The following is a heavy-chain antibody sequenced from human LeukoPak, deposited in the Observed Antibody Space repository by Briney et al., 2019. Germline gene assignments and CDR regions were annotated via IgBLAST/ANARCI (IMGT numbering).Heavy chain of an antibody. J-gene: IGHJ4*02. Sequence: GGSLRLSCAASGFTFSSYSMNWVRQAPGKGLEWVSAISGSGGNTYYADSVKGRFTISRDNSKNTLYLQMNSLRAEDTAVYYCAKDFRSQPPSALLSDWGQGTLVTVSS. CDR2: ISGSGGNT. CDR3: AKDFRSQPPSALLSD. D-gene: IGHD2/OR15-2a*01. CDR1: GFTFSSYS. V-gene: IGHV3-23*01.